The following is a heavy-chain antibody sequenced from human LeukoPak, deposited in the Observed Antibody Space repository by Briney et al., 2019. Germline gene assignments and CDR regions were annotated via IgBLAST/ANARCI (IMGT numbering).Heavy chain of an antibody. CDR2: IFQSGST. V-gene: IGHV4-38-2*02. J-gene: IGHJ4*02. D-gene: IGHD3-22*01. CDR1: HYSISNDYY. Sequence: SETLSLTCLVSHYSISNDYYWAWIRQPPGKGLEWIGSIFQSGSTYHNPSLNSRVSISVDTSKNQFSLSLKLTSVTAADSALYYCARVRAYYFSDSSGYYYFDFWGQGSLVTVSS. CDR3: ARVRAYYFSDSSGYYYFDF.